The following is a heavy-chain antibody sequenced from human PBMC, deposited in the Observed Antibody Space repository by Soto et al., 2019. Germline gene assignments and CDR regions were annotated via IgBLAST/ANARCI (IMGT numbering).Heavy chain of an antibody. Sequence: SLRLSCAASGVSFTGYGMQWGRQSPGKWLEWVAAISYHGRFTYYADSVKRQFTISRENSKNTRFLHMISLSPEHSTFYYCTKDSPTGLIDPWGQGTLVT. J-gene: IGHJ5*02. CDR1: GVSFTGYG. CDR2: ISYHGRFT. CDR3: TKDSPTGLIDP. V-gene: IGHV3-30*18.